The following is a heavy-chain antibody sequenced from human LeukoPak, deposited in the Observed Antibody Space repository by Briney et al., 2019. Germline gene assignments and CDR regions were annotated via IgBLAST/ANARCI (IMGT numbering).Heavy chain of an antibody. CDR1: GGSISSYY. Sequence: SETLSLTCTVSGGSISSYYWSCIRQPPGKGLEWIGYIYYSGSTNYNPSLKSRVTISVDTSKNQFSLKLSSVTAADTAVYYCARGGSGWTYNWFDPWGQGTLVTVSS. V-gene: IGHV4-59*01. CDR3: ARGGSGWTYNWFDP. D-gene: IGHD6-19*01. CDR2: IYYSGST. J-gene: IGHJ5*02.